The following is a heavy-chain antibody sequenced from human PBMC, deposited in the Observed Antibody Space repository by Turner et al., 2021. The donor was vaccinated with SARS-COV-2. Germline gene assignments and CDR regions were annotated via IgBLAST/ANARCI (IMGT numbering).Heavy chain of an antibody. Sequence: QVRLVQSGAAVRKPGASVRVSCQASGYTFTGYYMHWVRQAPGQGLEWMGWINPNSGGTNYAQKFQGRVTMTRDTSISTAYLELSRLRSDDTAVYYCARGASVTPDRYYYYYFGMDVWGQGTTVTVSS. CDR2: INPNSGGT. V-gene: IGHV1-2*02. CDR1: GYTFTGYY. D-gene: IGHD4-17*01. CDR3: ARGASVTPDRYYYYYFGMDV. J-gene: IGHJ6*02.